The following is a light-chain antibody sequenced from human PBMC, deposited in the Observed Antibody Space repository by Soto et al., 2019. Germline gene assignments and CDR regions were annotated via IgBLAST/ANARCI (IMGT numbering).Light chain of an antibody. V-gene: IGKV3-11*01. CDR3: QQRSNWPT. CDR2: DAS. CDR1: QSVSSY. J-gene: IGKJ5*01. Sequence: EIVLTQSPATLSLSPGERATLSCRASQSVSSYLAWYAQKPGQAPRLLIYDASNTATGIPARFSGSGSGTDFTLTISSLEPEDFAVYYCQQRSNWPTFGQGTRLEIK.